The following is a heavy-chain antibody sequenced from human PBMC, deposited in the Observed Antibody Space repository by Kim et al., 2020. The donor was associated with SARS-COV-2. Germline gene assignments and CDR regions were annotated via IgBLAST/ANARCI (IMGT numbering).Heavy chain of an antibody. CDR1: GFTFSTYE. V-gene: IGHV3-48*03. CDR3: ARGLYCSSTKCSFGLDV. Sequence: GGSLRLSCAASGFTFSTYEINWVRQAPGKGLEWVSYTSTSGSTTYSADSVKGRFTVSRDNARNSVYLQMNSLRDEDTAVYYCARGLYCSSTKCSFGLDV. CDR2: TSTSGSTT. D-gene: IGHD2-2*01. J-gene: IGHJ6*01.